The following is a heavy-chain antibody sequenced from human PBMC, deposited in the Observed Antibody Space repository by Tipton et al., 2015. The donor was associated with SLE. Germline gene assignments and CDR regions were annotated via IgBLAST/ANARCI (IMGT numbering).Heavy chain of an antibody. Sequence: GLVKPSETLSLTCSVSGDSISTNYWTWIRQPPGKRLEWMGYSYSGGSTNYNPALESRVFISVDTSKSQFSLQLTSVTAADTAVYYCAKWSVVASGQPFGHWGQGILVTVSS. CDR3: AKWSVVASGQPFGH. CDR2: SYSGGST. V-gene: IGHV4-59*01. D-gene: IGHD2-21*01. CDR1: GDSISTNY. J-gene: IGHJ4*02.